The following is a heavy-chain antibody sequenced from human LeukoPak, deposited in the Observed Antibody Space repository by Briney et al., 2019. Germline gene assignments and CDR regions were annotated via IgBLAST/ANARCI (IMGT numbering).Heavy chain of an antibody. CDR2: IIPIFGTA. D-gene: IGHD1-7*01. Sequence: SVKVSCKASVRTFSIYAISWVRQAPGQGLEWMGGIIPIFGTANYAEKFQGRVTITADKSTSTAYMELSSLRSEDTAVYYCATGNWNYNWFDPWGQGTLVTVSS. CDR1: VRTFSIYA. V-gene: IGHV1-69*06. J-gene: IGHJ5*02. CDR3: ATGNWNYNWFDP.